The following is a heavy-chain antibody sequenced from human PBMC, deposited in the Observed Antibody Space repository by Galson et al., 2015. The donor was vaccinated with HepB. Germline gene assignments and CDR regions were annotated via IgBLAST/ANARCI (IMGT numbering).Heavy chain of an antibody. CDR1: GFTFSSYA. V-gene: IGHV3-30-3*01. CDR2: ISYDGSNK. D-gene: IGHD2-2*01. Sequence: SLRLSCAASGFTFSSYAMHWVRQAPGKGLEWVAVISYDGSNKYYADSVKGRFTISRDNSKNTLYLQMNSLRAEDTAVYYCARVGAEDIVVVPAARSDYYYGMDVWGQGTTVTVSS. CDR3: ARVGAEDIVVVPAARSDYYYGMDV. J-gene: IGHJ6*02.